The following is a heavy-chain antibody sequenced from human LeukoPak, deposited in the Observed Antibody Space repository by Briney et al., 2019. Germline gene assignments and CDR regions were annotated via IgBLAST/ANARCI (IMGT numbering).Heavy chain of an antibody. CDR1: GYTFTNYY. Sequence: ASVKVSCRTSGYTFTNYYMHWVRQAPGQSLEWMGWINPKNGDTNYSQKFQGRVTLTRDTSISTAYMELTSPIYDDTAMYYCAPSANEFYFDYWGQGTMVTVSS. J-gene: IGHJ4*02. V-gene: IGHV1-2*02. CDR2: INPKNGDT. CDR3: APSANEFYFDY. D-gene: IGHD5-12*01.